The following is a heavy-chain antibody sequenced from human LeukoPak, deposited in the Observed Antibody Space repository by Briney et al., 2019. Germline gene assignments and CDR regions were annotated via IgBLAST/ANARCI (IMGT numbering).Heavy chain of an antibody. CDR3: AELGITMIGGV. CDR2: ISSSGSTI. D-gene: IGHD3-10*02. CDR1: GFQFSTYG. Sequence: GGSLRLSCAASGFQFSTYGMNWVRQAPGKGLEWVSYISSSGSTIYYADSVKGRFTISRDNAKNSLYLQMNSLRAEDTAVYYCAELGITMIGGVWGKGTTVTISS. J-gene: IGHJ6*04. V-gene: IGHV3-48*04.